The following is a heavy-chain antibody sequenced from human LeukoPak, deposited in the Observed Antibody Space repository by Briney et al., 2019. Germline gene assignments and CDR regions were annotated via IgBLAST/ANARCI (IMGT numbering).Heavy chain of an antibody. CDR2: IKEDGSER. V-gene: IGHV3-7*03. J-gene: IGHJ4*02. CDR1: AFIFSGHW. Sequence: GGSLRLSCEGSAFIFSGHWMNWVRQTPGKGLEWVASIKEDGSERQYVDSVKGRFSISRDNTKGSLFLQLNSLRAEDTAVYYCARGRDGYNYYDYWGQGTLVTVSS. D-gene: IGHD5-24*01. CDR3: ARGRDGYNYYDY.